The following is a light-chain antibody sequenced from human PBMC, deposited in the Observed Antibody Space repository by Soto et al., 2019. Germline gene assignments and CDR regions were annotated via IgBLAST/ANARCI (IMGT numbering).Light chain of an antibody. J-gene: IGKJ1*01. Sequence: EIVMTQSPATLSVSPGERATLSCRASQSVSSNLAWYQQKPGQAPSLLSYGASTRATGIPARFSGSGSGTEFTLTISSLQSEDFAVYYCHQYNNWPQTFGQGTKVEFK. CDR3: HQYNNWPQT. CDR2: GAS. V-gene: IGKV3-15*01. CDR1: QSVSSN.